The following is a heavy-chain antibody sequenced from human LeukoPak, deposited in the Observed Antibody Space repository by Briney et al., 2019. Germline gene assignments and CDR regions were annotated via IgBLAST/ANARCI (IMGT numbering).Heavy chain of an antibody. CDR1: GFTFSSYV. CDR2: ISGSGGKT. D-gene: IGHD6-13*01. Sequence: PGGSLRLSCAASGFTFSSYVMSWVRQAPGKGLEWVSAISGSGGKTYYADSVKGRLTISRDNSKNTLYLQMNSLRAEDTAIYYCAKDLHGSGAAAGNYWGQGTLVTVSS. J-gene: IGHJ4*02. CDR3: AKDLHGSGAAAGNY. V-gene: IGHV3-23*01.